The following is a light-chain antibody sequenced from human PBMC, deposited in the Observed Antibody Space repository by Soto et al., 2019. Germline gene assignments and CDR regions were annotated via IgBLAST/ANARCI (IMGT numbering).Light chain of an antibody. J-gene: IGKJ1*01. CDR2: KAS. CDR3: QQYGSSPV. Sequence: DIQMTQSPSTLSGSVGDRVTITCRASQTISSWLAWYQQKPGKAPKLLIYKASTLKSGVPSRFSGSGSGTEFTLTISSLQPDDFAVYYCQQYGSSPVFGQGTKV. CDR1: QTISSW. V-gene: IGKV1-5*03.